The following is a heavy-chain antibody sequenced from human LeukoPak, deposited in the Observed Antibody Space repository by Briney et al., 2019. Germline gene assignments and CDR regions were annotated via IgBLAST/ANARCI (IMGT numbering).Heavy chain of an antibody. V-gene: IGHV3-21*01. Sequence: KPGGSLRLSCAASGFTFSSYSMNWVRQAPGKGLVWVSSLSSSSSYIYHADSVKGRFTISRDNAKNSLYLQMNSLRAEDTAVYYCVRIPNGAGFPNWLDPWGQGTLVTVSS. D-gene: IGHD2-8*01. CDR3: VRIPNGAGFPNWLDP. CDR2: LSSSSSYI. J-gene: IGHJ5*02. CDR1: GFTFSSYS.